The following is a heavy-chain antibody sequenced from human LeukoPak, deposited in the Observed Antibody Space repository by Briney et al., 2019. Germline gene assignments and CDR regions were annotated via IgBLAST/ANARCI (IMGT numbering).Heavy chain of an antibody. J-gene: IGHJ5*02. CDR1: GYTFTSYG. D-gene: IGHD2-15*01. Sequence: ASVKVSCKASGYTFTSYGISWVRQAPGQGLEWMGWISAYNSNTNYAQRLQGRVTMTTDTSTSTAYMELRSLRSDDTAVYYCARDPRRYCSGGSCPNYRNWFDPWGQGTLVTVSS. CDR3: ARDPRRYCSGGSCPNYRNWFDP. V-gene: IGHV1-18*01. CDR2: ISAYNSNT.